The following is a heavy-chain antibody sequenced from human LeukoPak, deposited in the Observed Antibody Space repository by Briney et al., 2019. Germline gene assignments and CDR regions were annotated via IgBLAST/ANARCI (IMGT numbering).Heavy chain of an antibody. CDR2: ISWNSGSI. J-gene: IGHJ4*02. Sequence: PGRSLRLSCAASGFTFDDYAMHWVRQAPGKGLEWVSGISWNSGSIGYADSVKGRFTISRDNAKNSLYLQMNSLRAEDTALYYCAKDHGGYSGYGAYYFDYWGQGTLVTVSS. CDR1: GFTFDDYA. V-gene: IGHV3-9*01. CDR3: AKDHGGYSGYGAYYFDY. D-gene: IGHD5-12*01.